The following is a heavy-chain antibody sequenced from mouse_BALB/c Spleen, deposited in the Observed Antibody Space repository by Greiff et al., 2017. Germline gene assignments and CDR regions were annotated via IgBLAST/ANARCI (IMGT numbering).Heavy chain of an antibody. CDR2: ISYDGSN. V-gene: IGHV3-6*02. J-gene: IGHJ3*01. D-gene: IGHD2-1*01. Sequence: DVQLQESGPDLVKPSQSLSLTCTVTGYSITSGYSWHWIRQFPGNKLEWMGYISYDGSNNYNPSLKNRISITRYTSKNQFFLKLNSVTTEDTATYYCARVSIYYGNYGAYWGQGTLVTVSA. CDR3: ARVSIYYGNYGAY. CDR1: GYSITSGYS.